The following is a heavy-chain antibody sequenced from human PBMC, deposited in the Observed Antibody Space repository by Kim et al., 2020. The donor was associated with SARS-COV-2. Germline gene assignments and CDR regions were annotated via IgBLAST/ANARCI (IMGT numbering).Heavy chain of an antibody. CDR3: AREPPYGYYGAPLDF. J-gene: IGHJ4*02. D-gene: IGHD4-17*01. V-gene: IGHV3-33*01. CDR2: IWYDGSNK. Sequence: GGSLILSCAASGFTFSSFAMHWVRQAPGKGLEWVAVIWYDGSNKYYTDSVKGRFTISRDNSKNTLYLQMSSLRAEDTAVYYCAREPPYGYYGAPLDFWGQGTLVTVSS. CDR1: GFTFSSFA.